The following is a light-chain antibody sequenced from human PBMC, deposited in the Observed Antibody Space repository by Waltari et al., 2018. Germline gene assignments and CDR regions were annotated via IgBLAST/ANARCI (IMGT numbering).Light chain of an antibody. V-gene: IGKV3-20*01. CDR3: QQYGSSPT. CDR2: GAS. J-gene: IGKJ5*01. Sequence: ELVLTQSPGTLSLSPGERATLACRASPSVSSSYLAWYQQKPGQAPRLLIYGASSRATGIPDRFSGSGSGTDFTLTISRLEPEDFAVYYCQQYGSSPTFGQGTRLEIK. CDR1: PSVSSSY.